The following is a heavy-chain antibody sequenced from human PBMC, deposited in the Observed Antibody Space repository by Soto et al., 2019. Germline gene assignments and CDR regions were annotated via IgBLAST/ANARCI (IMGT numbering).Heavy chain of an antibody. CDR1: GFIFNNYA. CDR3: VKARSGWYLYYFDY. J-gene: IGHJ4*02. Sequence: DVKLLGSGGGLVQPGGSLRLSCAASGFIFNNYAMNWVRQAPGKGLEWVSGISGSGGNTYYADSVKGRFAISRDKSNNTLYLQLSSLKAEDTAVYYCVKARSGWYLYYFDYWGQGTRVTVSS. D-gene: IGHD6-19*01. V-gene: IGHV3-23*01. CDR2: ISGSGGNT.